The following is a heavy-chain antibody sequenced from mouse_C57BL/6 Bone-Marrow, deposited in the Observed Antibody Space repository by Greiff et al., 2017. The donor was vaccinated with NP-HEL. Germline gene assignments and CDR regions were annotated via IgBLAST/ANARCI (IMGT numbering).Heavy chain of an antibody. CDR3: ARHTDYINNYFDY. D-gene: IGHD2-5*01. CDR2: ISGGGGNT. J-gene: IGHJ2*01. V-gene: IGHV5-9*01. Sequence: EVKLVESGGGLVKPGGSLKLSCAASGFTFSSYTMSWVRQTPEKRLEWVATISGGGGNTYYPDSVKGRFTISRDNANNTLYLQMSSLRSEDTALYYCARHTDYINNYFDYWGKGTTLTVSS. CDR1: GFTFSSYT.